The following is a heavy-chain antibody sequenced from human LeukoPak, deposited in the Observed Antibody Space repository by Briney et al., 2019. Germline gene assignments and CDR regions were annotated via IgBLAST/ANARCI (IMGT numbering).Heavy chain of an antibody. V-gene: IGHV4-59*01. CDR1: GGSISSYY. J-gene: IGHJ3*02. D-gene: IGHD1-14*01. CDR2: IYYSGSA. CDR3: ARDKPEDNAFDI. Sequence: PSETLSLTCTVSGGSISSYYWSWLRQPPGKGLEWIGYIYYSGSANYNPSLKSRVTISVDTSKNQFSLKLSSVTAADTAVYYCARDKPEDNAFDIWGQGTMVIVSS.